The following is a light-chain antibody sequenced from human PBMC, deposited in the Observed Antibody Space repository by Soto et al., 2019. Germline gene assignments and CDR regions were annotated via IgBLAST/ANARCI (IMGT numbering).Light chain of an antibody. V-gene: IGKV3-15*01. CDR1: QSVSSS. Sequence: EILMTQSPATLSVSPGERATLSCRASQSVSSSLAWYQQRPGQAPRLLIYGASTRATGIPVRFSGSGSGTEFTLTISSLQSEDFAVYYCQQYHHWPPITFGQGTRLEI. CDR2: GAS. J-gene: IGKJ5*01. CDR3: QQYHHWPPIT.